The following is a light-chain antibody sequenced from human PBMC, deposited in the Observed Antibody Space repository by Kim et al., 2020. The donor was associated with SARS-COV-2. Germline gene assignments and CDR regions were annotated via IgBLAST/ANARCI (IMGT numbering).Light chain of an antibody. CDR1: QSIGNN. Sequence: VSHGERATLACMARQSIGNNLAWYQQKPGQAPNLLICGASTRATGLPARFSGSGSGTHFTLTISSLQSEDLAVYYCQQYNNWTLYSFGQGTKLEI. J-gene: IGKJ2*01. CDR3: QQYNNWTLYS. V-gene: IGKV3-15*01. CDR2: GAS.